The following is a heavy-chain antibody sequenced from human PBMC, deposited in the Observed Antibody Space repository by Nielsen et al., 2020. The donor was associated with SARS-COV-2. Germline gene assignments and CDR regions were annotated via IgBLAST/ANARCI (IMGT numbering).Heavy chain of an antibody. D-gene: IGHD5-24*01. Sequence: GSLRLSCTVSGGSISSYYWSWIRQPPGKGLEWIGYIYYSGSTNYNPSLKSRVTISVDTSKNQFSLKLSSVTAADTAVYFCAYTTDGWVRSFDFWGQGTLVTVSS. J-gene: IGHJ4*02. V-gene: IGHV4-59*08. CDR2: IYYSGST. CDR1: GGSISSYY. CDR3: AYTTDGWVRSFDF.